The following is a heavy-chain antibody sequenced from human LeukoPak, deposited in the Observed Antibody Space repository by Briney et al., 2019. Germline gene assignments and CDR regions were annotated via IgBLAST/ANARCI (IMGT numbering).Heavy chain of an antibody. Sequence: PGGSLRLSCAASGFTFSSYAMHWVRQAPGKGLEWVAVISYDGSNKYYADSVKGRFTISRDNSKNTLYLQMSSLRAEDTAVYYCASLEGSGWYPSFDYWGQGTLVTVSS. CDR2: ISYDGSNK. CDR3: ASLEGSGWYPSFDY. D-gene: IGHD6-19*01. CDR1: GFTFSSYA. J-gene: IGHJ4*02. V-gene: IGHV3-30-3*01.